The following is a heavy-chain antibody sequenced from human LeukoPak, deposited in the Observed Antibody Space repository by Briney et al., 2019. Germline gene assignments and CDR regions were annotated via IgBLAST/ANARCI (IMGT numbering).Heavy chain of an antibody. D-gene: IGHD2-2*01. CDR3: AKSGSSTSCYFLGACFDNWFDP. V-gene: IGHV3-23*01. Sequence: GGSLRLSCAASGFTFSSYAMSWVRQAPGKGLEWVSAISGSGGSTYYADSVKGRFTISRDNSKNTLYLQMNSLRAEDTAVYYCAKSGSSTSCYFLGACFDNWFDPWGQGTLVTVSS. CDR1: GFTFSSYA. J-gene: IGHJ5*02. CDR2: ISGSGGST.